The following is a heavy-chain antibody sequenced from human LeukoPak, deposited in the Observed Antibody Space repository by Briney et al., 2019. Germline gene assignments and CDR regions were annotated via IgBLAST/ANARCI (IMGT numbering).Heavy chain of an antibody. V-gene: IGHV4-31*03. CDR1: GGSISSGGYY. CDR3: AREQLVNWFDP. J-gene: IGHJ5*02. CDR2: IYYSGST. Sequence: SETLSLTCTVSGGSISSGGYYWSWIRQHPGKGLEWIGYIYYSGSTYYNPSLKSRVTISVDTSKNQFSLKLSSVTAADTAVYYCAREQLVNWFDPWGQGTLVTVSS. D-gene: IGHD6-13*01.